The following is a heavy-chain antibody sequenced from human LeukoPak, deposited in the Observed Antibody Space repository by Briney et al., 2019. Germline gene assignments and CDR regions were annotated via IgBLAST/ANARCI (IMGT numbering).Heavy chain of an antibody. D-gene: IGHD3-16*01. Sequence: VGSLRLSCATSGFTFSSIWMSWVRQAPGKGLEWVANIKHEGSETNSVDSVKGRFNISRDNAKNSLHLQMNSLRVEDTAVYYCAKNGGPHGMDVWGQGTTVTVSS. CDR3: AKNGGPHGMDV. CDR1: GFTFSSIW. CDR2: IKHEGSET. J-gene: IGHJ6*02. V-gene: IGHV3-7*02.